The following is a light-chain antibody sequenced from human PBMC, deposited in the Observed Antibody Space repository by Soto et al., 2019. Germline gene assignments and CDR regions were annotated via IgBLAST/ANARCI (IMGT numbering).Light chain of an antibody. CDR2: EVS. J-gene: IGLJ3*02. CDR3: SSYTGSNTCM. V-gene: IGLV2-14*01. Sequence: QSALTQPASVSGSLGQSITISCTGTSNDVGAYNFVSWYQQSPGKGPKLMIYEVSKRPSGVSNRFSGSKSGNTASLTISGLQAEDEADYYCSSYTGSNTCMFSGGTKVTVL. CDR1: SNDVGAYNF.